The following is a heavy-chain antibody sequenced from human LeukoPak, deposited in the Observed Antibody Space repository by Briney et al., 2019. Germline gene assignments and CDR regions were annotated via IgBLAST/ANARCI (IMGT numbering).Heavy chain of an antibody. CDR1: GFTFSSYA. Sequence: PGGSLRLSCAASGFTFSSYAMHWVRQAPGKGLEWVAVISYDGSNKYYADSVKGRFTISRDNSKNTLYLQMNSLRAEDTAVYYCARDFLPWYPGGSCLLDYWGQGTLVTVSS. D-gene: IGHD2-15*01. J-gene: IGHJ4*02. CDR2: ISYDGSNK. V-gene: IGHV3-30*04. CDR3: ARDFLPWYPGGSCLLDY.